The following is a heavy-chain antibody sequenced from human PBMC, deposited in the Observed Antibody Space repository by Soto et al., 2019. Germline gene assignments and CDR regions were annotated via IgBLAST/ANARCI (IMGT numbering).Heavy chain of an antibody. CDR1: GFTFSNYA. Sequence: GRSLRLSCAGSGFTFSNYAMSWVRQAPGKGLEWVSTISGRGGNTYYADSVKGRFTISRDNSRNTLYLQMDSLRVEDSAVYSCAKAGWSGGTCELYYFDIWGQGAVVTVS. CDR2: ISGRGGNT. D-gene: IGHD2-15*01. CDR3: AKAGWSGGTCELYYFDI. V-gene: IGHV3-23*01. J-gene: IGHJ4*02.